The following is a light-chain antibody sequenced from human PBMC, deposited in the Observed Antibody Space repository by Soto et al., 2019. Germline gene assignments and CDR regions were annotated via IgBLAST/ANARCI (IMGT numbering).Light chain of an antibody. CDR3: QQRSNWPPGLT. CDR2: DAS. J-gene: IGKJ5*01. CDR1: QSVSSY. Sequence: EIVLTQSPATLSLSPWERATLSCRASQSVSSYLAWYQQKPGQAPRLLLYDASNRATGIPARFSGSGSGTDFTLTISSLEPEDFAVYYCQQRSNWPPGLTFGQGTRLEIK. V-gene: IGKV3-11*01.